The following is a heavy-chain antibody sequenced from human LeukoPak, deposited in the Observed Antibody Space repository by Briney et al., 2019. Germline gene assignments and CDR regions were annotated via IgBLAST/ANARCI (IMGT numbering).Heavy chain of an antibody. CDR1: GFTFTDYY. J-gene: IGHJ4*02. Sequence: GGSLRLSCAASGFTFTDYYMSWIRQAPGKGLEWVAYIGLNGSPTYYADSVKGRFTISRDNAKKSVHLQMNSLRAEDTAVYFCAREDYYYSSGYWGQGTLVTVSS. V-gene: IGHV3-11*04. D-gene: IGHD3-10*01. CDR2: IGLNGSPT. CDR3: AREDYYYSSGY.